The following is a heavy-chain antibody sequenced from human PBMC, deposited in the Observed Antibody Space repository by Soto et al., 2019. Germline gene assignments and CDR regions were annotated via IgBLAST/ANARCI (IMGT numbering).Heavy chain of an antibody. CDR1: GHYIGSGYS. CDR2: FYHSGST. D-gene: IGHD3-10*01. J-gene: IGHJ4*02. V-gene: IGHV4-38-2*02. Sequence: PPAALSVTCTVSGHYIGSGYSWGWIRQHPGKGLEWIGSFYHSGSTYYNPSLKSRVTISVDTSKNQFSLKLSSVTAADTAVYYCARGEYYGSGNYFDYWGQGTLVTVS. CDR3: ARGEYYGSGNYFDY.